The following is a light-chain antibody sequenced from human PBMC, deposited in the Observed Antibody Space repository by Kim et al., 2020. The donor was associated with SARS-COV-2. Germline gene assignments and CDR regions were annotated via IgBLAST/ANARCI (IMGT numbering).Light chain of an antibody. CDR1: QGIRYY. Sequence: ASVRDTVTITCRASQGIRYYLAWFQQKPGEVPKRLIYAASSLHGGVPSRFSGSGSGTEFTLTISSLQPEDFATYYCLQHNSYPFTFGPGTKVDIK. J-gene: IGKJ3*01. CDR2: AAS. CDR3: LQHNSYPFT. V-gene: IGKV1-17*03.